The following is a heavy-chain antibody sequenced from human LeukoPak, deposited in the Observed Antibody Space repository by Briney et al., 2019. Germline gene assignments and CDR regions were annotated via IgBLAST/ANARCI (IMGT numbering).Heavy chain of an antibody. V-gene: IGHV3-30-3*01. CDR2: ISYDGSNK. D-gene: IGHD6-19*01. CDR1: GFTFSSYA. Sequence: GGSLRLSCAASGFTFSSYAMHWVRQAPGKGLEWVAVISYDGSNKYYADSVKGRFTISRDNSKNTLYLQMNSLRAEDTAVYYCARSDDESYSSGWYWFDPWGQGTLVTVSP. CDR3: ARSDDESYSSGWYWFDP. J-gene: IGHJ5*02.